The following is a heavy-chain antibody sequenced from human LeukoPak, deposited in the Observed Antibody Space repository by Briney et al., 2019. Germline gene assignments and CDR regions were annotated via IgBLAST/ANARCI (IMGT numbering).Heavy chain of an antibody. CDR3: ARAIDYGTNDY. CDR2: IKQDGSEK. V-gene: IGHV3-7*03. CDR1: GFTFSSYW. J-gene: IGHJ4*02. Sequence: PGGSLRLSCAASGFTFSSYWMSWVRQAPGKGLEWVANIKQDGSEKYYVDSVRGRFTISRDNAKNSLYLQMNSLRAEDTAVYYCARAIDYGTNDYWGQGTLVTVSS. D-gene: IGHD4/OR15-4a*01.